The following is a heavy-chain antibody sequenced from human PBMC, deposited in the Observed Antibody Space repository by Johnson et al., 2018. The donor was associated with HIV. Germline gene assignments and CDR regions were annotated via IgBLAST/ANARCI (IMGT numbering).Heavy chain of an antibody. CDR2: IWYDGSNK. Sequence: QVQLVESGGGVVQPGRSLRLSCAASGFTFSSYGMHWVRQAPGKGLEWVAVIWYDGSNKYYADSVKGRFTISRDNSKNTLFLQLNSLRAEDTAVYYCGRAKGNSYYGSGHDAFDIWGQGTMVTVSS. D-gene: IGHD3-10*01. V-gene: IGHV3-33*01. J-gene: IGHJ3*02. CDR1: GFTFSSYG. CDR3: GRAKGNSYYGSGHDAFDI.